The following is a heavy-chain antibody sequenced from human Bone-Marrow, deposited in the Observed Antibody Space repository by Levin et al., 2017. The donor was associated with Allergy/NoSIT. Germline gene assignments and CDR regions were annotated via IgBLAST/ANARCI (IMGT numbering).Heavy chain of an antibody. D-gene: IGHD2-8*02. Sequence: SETLSLTCTVSGGSISSGGYYWSWIRQHPGKGLEWIGYIYYSGSTYYNPSLKSRVTISVDTSKNQFSLKLSSVTAADTAVYYCARGNNLGYCTGGVCRKHNWFDPWGQGTLVTVSS. CDR2: IYYSGST. CDR1: GGSISSGGYY. V-gene: IGHV4-31*03. J-gene: IGHJ5*02. CDR3: ARGNNLGYCTGGVCRKHNWFDP.